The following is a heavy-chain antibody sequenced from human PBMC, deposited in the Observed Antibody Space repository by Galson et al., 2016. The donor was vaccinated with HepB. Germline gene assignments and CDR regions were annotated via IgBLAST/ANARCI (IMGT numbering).Heavy chain of an antibody. J-gene: IGHJ2*01. CDR3: VRLGHCIGNRCFVYFDL. CDR2: IYPGDSDS. Sequence: QSGAEVKKPGESLKISCKGSGYNFTNSSITWVRQMPGKGLEWLGIIYPGDSDSIYSPSFQGQVTISADKSINTAYLQWSSLKASDTAMYWCVRLGHCIGNRCFVYFDLWGRGTPVTVSS. V-gene: IGHV5-51*01. D-gene: IGHD2-15*01. CDR1: GYNFTNSS.